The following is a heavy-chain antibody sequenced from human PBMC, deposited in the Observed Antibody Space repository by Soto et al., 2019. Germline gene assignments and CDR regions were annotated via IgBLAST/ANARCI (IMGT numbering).Heavy chain of an antibody. J-gene: IGHJ6*02. V-gene: IGHV5-10-1*01. CDR3: ASHTDLYGDPYYYYGMDV. D-gene: IGHD4-17*01. CDR2: IDPSDSYT. CDR1: GYSFTSYW. Sequence: GESLKISCKGSGYSFTSYWISWVRQMPGKGLEWMGRIDPSDSYTNYSPSFQGHVTISADKSISTAYLQWSSLKASDTAMYYCASHTDLYGDPYYYYGMDVWGPGTTVTVSS.